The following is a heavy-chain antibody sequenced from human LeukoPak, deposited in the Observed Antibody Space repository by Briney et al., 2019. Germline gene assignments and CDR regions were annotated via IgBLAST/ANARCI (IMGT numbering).Heavy chain of an antibody. CDR2: INHSGST. D-gene: IGHD3-22*01. CDR3: ATSRPWGYYYNLLGY. CDR1: GGSISSGGYY. V-gene: IGHV4-39*07. J-gene: IGHJ4*02. Sequence: PSETLSLTCTVSGGSISSGGYYWSWIRQPPGKGLEWIGEINHSGSTNYNPSLKSRVTISVDTSKNQFSLKLSSVTAADTAVYYCATSRPWGYYYNLLGYWGQGTLVTVSS.